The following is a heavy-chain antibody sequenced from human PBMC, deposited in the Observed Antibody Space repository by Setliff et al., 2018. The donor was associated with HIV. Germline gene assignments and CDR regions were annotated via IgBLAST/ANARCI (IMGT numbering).Heavy chain of an antibody. J-gene: IGHJ5*02. V-gene: IGHV3-53*01. CDR2: LYNDGRT. Sequence: PGGSLRLSCAASGFIVSDNYMTWLRQAPGKGLEWVSILYNDGRTYYADSVRGRFTVSRDDAKKFLHLQMSSLTVDDTGVYYCVRGWSWFDPWGRGTLVTVSS. CDR3: VRGWSWFDP. CDR1: GFIVSDNY.